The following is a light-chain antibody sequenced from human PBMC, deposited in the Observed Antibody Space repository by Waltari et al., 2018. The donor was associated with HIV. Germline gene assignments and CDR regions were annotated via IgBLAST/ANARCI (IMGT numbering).Light chain of an antibody. V-gene: IGLV3-25*03. CDR2: KDK. J-gene: IGLJ3*02. Sequence: SSELTQSPSVSVSPGQTARITCSGDALPKQYASWYQQKPGQAPVLLIYKDKQRPSGIPERFSGSSSGTIVTLTISGVQAEDEADYYWQSADSSGTFRVFGGGTKLTVL. CDR3: QSADSSGTFRV. CDR1: ALPKQY.